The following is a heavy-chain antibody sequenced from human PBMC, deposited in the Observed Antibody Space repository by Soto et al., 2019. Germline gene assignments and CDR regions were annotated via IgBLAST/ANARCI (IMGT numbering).Heavy chain of an antibody. V-gene: IGHV3-23*01. Sequence: HPGGSLRLSCAGSGSTFTDFTRTWVRQAPGKGLEWVSAISGDGLSTYYAGSVKGRFTISRDNSKTTLYLQMNSLRAEDTAVYYCARRPDAFDIWGRGTMVTVSS. CDR2: ISGDGLST. CDR3: ARRPDAFDI. J-gene: IGHJ3*02. CDR1: GSTFTDFT.